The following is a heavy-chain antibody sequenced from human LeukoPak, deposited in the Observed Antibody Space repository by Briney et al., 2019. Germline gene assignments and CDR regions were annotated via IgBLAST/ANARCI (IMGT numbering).Heavy chain of an antibody. Sequence: SETLSLTCTVSGGSISSYYWSWIRQPAGKGLEWIGRIYTSGSTNYNPSLKSRVTMSVDTSKNQFSLKLSSVTATDTAVYYCARDLLGFWSGSNPYYYYGMDVWGQGTTVTVSS. CDR3: ARDLLGFWSGSNPYYYYGMDV. D-gene: IGHD3-3*01. CDR2: IYTSGST. J-gene: IGHJ6*02. V-gene: IGHV4-4*07. CDR1: GGSISSYY.